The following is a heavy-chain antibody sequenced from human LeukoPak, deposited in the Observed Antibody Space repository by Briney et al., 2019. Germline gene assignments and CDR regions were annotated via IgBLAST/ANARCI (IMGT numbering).Heavy chain of an antibody. V-gene: IGHV3-7*01. CDR1: GIRFSNYW. Sequence: GGSLRLSCAASGIRFSNYWMSWVRQAPGKGLEWVANIKDDGSERYYVDSVKGRFTISRDNAKKSLYLQMNSLRVEDTAVYYCVTDDSRYGGSPDYWGQGTLLTVSS. CDR2: IKDDGSER. D-gene: IGHD1-26*01. J-gene: IGHJ4*02. CDR3: VTDDSRYGGSPDY.